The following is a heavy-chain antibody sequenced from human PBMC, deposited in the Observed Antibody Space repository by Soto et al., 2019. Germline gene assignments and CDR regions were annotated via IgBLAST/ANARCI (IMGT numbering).Heavy chain of an antibody. V-gene: IGHV3-30-3*01. CDR3: ARDPDSYGPNLRYYFDY. D-gene: IGHD5-18*01. J-gene: IGHJ4*02. CDR2: ISYDGSNK. Sequence: LRLSCAASGFTFSSYAMHWVRQAPGKGLEWVAVISYDGSNKYYADSVKGRFTISRDNSKNTLYLQMNSLRAEDTAVYYCARDPDSYGPNLRYYFDYWGQGPLVTVSS. CDR1: GFTFSSYA.